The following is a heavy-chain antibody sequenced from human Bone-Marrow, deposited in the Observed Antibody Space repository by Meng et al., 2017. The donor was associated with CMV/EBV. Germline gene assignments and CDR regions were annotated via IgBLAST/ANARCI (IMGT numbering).Heavy chain of an antibody. V-gene: IGHV3-53*01. CDR2: IYRGGST. J-gene: IGHJ6*02. CDR3: ASLREGGRDYYGMDV. D-gene: IGHD3-16*01. Sequence: GGSLRLSCAASGFTVSSNYMSWVRQAPGKGLEWVSVIYRGGSTYYADSVKGRFTISRDNSKNTPYLQMNSLRAEDTAGYYCASLREGGRDYYGMDVWGQGTTVTVSS. CDR1: GFTVSSNY.